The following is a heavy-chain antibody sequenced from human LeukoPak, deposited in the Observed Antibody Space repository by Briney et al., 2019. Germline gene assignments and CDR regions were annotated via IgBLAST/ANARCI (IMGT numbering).Heavy chain of an antibody. D-gene: IGHD6-19*01. CDR1: GCTFTSYF. J-gene: IGHJ4*02. CDR3: ARDPEGSGCYFDY. V-gene: IGHV1-46*01. Sequence: ASVKVSCKSGGCTFTSYFMHGVRPARGQGLEWMGIINPSGGSTSYAQKFQGRVTMTRDMSTSMVYMELTSLRSEDTAVYYCARDPEGSGCYFDYWGQGTLVTVSS. CDR2: INPSGGST.